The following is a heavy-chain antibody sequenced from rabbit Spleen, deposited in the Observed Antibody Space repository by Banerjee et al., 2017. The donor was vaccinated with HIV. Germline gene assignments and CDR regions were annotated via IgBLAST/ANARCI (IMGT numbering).Heavy chain of an antibody. CDR1: GFSFSNGYD. CDR3: ARAIVPWLGLTRLDL. J-gene: IGHJ3*01. Sequence: QEQLVESGGGLVKPGASLTLICTASGFSFSNGYDMSWVRQAPGKGLEWIGIIYAAKGSTDYASWVNGRFTISSDNAQSTVDLKMTSLTAADTATYFCARAIVPWLGLTRLDLWGQGTLVTVS. V-gene: IGHV1S43*01. D-gene: IGHD4-1*01. CDR2: IYAAKGST.